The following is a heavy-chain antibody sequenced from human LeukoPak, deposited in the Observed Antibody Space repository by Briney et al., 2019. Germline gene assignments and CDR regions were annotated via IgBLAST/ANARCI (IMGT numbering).Heavy chain of an antibody. V-gene: IGHV1-69*04. J-gene: IGHJ4*02. CDR2: IIPILGIA. D-gene: IGHD3-22*01. Sequence: SVKVSCKASGGTFSSYAISWVRQAPGQGLEWMGRIIPILGIANYAQKFQGRVTITTDKSTSTAYMELSSLRSEDTAVYYCARGGYYYDSSGYSYWGQGTLVAVSS. CDR3: ARGGYYYDSSGYSY. CDR1: GGTFSSYA.